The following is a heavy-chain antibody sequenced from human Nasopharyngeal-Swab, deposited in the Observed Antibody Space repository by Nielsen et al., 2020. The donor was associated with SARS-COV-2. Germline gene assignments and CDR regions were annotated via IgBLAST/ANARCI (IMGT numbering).Heavy chain of an antibody. V-gene: IGHV3-30-3*01. CDR1: GFTFSRYT. CDR2: ISYDGSNK. D-gene: IGHD3-22*01. Sequence: GGSLRLSCAASGFTFSRYTMHWVRQAPGKGLEWVAVISYDGSNKYYADSVKGRFTISRDISKNTLYLQMNSLRAEDTAVFYCASTPLDSSGYNYAFHYWGRGTLVTVSS. J-gene: IGHJ4*02. CDR3: ASTPLDSSGYNYAFHY.